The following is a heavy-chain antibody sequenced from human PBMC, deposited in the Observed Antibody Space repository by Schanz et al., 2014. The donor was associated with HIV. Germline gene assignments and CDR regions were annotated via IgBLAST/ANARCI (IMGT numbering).Heavy chain of an antibody. Sequence: QVQLVQSGAEVKKPGASVKVSCKASGYTFTSNGISWVRQAPGQGLEWMGWISPYNGNTNYGQKFQGRVTMTTDTSTSTAYMELRSLRSDDTAVYYCAREKTTLNWFDPWGHGTLVIVSS. D-gene: IGHD4-4*01. CDR1: GYTFTSNG. J-gene: IGHJ5*02. V-gene: IGHV1-18*01. CDR2: ISPYNGNT. CDR3: AREKTTLNWFDP.